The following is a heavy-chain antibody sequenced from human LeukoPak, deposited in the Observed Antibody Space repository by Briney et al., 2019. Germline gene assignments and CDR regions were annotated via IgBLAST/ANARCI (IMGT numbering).Heavy chain of an antibody. J-gene: IGHJ4*02. Sequence: SETLSLTCAVYGGSFSGYYWSWIRQPPGKGLEWIGEINHSGSTNYNPSLKSRVTISVDTSKNQFSLKLSSVTAADTAVYYCAREAYSERCFDYGGQGTLVTVSS. CDR3: AREAYSERCFDY. CDR1: GGSFSGYY. CDR2: INHSGST. D-gene: IGHD1-26*01. V-gene: IGHV4-34*01.